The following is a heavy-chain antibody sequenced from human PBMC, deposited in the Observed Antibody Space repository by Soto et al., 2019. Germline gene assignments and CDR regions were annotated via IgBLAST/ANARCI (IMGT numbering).Heavy chain of an antibody. J-gene: IGHJ4*02. D-gene: IGHD3-10*01. V-gene: IGHV1-8*02. CDR1: GGAFSSYA. CDR2: MNPNSGNT. Sequence: ASVKVSCKASGGAFSSYAISWVRQATGQGLEWMGWMNPNSGNTGYAQKFQGRVTMTRNTSISTAYMELSSLRSEDTAVYYCARAKSMVRGIISQEFDYWGQGTLVTVSS. CDR3: ARAKSMVRGIISQEFDY.